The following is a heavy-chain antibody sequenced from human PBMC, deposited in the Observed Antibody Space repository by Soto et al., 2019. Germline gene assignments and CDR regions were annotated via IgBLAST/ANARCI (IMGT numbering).Heavy chain of an antibody. J-gene: IGHJ4*02. V-gene: IGHV3-21*01. Sequence: GGSLRLACAASGFTFSSYSMNWVRQAPGKGLEWVSSISSSSSYIYYADSVKGRFTISRDNAKNSLYLQMNSLRAKDTAVYYCARDFDRTAVDYWGQGTLVTVSS. CDR3: ARDFDRTAVDY. CDR2: ISSSSSYI. D-gene: IGHD5-18*01. CDR1: GFTFSSYS.